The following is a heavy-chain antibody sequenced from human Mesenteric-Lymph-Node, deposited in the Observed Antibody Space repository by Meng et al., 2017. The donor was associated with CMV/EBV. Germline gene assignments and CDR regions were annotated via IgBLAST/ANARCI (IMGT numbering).Heavy chain of an antibody. CDR2: IISDSSI. J-gene: IGHJ3*02. Sequence: GGSLRLSCAASGFTFSSYEMNWVRQAPGKGLEWVSYIISDSSIYYADSVKGRFIISRDNAKNSLYLQMNSLRDEDTAVYYCAREDSLDAFDIWGQGTMVTVSS. CDR1: GFTFSSYE. CDR3: AREDSLDAFDI. V-gene: IGHV3-48*03.